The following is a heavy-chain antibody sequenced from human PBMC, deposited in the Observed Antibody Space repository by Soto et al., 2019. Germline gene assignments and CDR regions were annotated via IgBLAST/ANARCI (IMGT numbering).Heavy chain of an antibody. V-gene: IGHV1-8*01. D-gene: IGHD3-10*01. J-gene: IGHJ6*02. Sequence: GASVKFSCKTSGYTFSTYDINWVRQAPGQGLELMGWMNPNSGDTAYAQKFLGRVTMTRDSSIRTVYMELSSLSSEDTAVYYCARVNYYGSGSYQDFFYFYALDVWGQGTTVTVSS. CDR3: ARVNYYGSGSYQDFFYFYALDV. CDR2: MNPNSGDT. CDR1: GYTFSTYD.